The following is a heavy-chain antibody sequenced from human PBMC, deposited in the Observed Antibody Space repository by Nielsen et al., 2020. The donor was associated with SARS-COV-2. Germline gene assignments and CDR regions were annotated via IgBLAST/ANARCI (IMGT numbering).Heavy chain of an antibody. Sequence: GGSLRLSCAASGFTFSSYGMHWVRQAPGKGLEWVAVIWYDGSNKYYADSVKGRFTISRDNSKNTLYLQMNSLRAEDTAVYYCARDGTAPVAGNYYGMDVWGQGTTVTVSS. CDR1: GFTFSSYG. D-gene: IGHD6-19*01. CDR3: ARDGTAPVAGNYYGMDV. V-gene: IGHV3-33*01. J-gene: IGHJ6*02. CDR2: IWYDGSNK.